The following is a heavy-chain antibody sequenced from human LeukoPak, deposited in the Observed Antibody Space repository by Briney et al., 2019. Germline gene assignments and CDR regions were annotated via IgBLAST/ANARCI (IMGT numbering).Heavy chain of an antibody. J-gene: IGHJ5*02. Sequence: GASVQVSCKASGYTFTSYAMHWVRQAPGQRLEWMGWINAGNGNTKYSQKFQGRVTITRDTSASTAYMELSSLRSEDTAVYYCARSPGGRIGSGYYHNNWFDPWGQGTLVTVSS. CDR2: INAGNGNT. V-gene: IGHV1-3*01. D-gene: IGHD3-22*01. CDR1: GYTFTSYA. CDR3: ARSPGGRIGSGYYHNNWFDP.